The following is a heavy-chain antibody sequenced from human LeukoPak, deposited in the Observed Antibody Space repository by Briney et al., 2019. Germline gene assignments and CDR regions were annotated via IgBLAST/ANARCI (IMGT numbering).Heavy chain of an antibody. CDR1: GFTFSNYA. CDR3: AKGGYDYIEIGYFDY. J-gene: IGHJ4*02. D-gene: IGHD5-12*01. Sequence: GGSLRLSCAASGFTFSNYAMNWVRQAPGKGLEWVSVVIGSSGSTDYADSVKGRFTISRDISKNTLYLQMNRLRAEDTAICFCAKGGYDYIEIGYFDYWGQGTPVTVAS. CDR2: VIGSSGST. V-gene: IGHV3-23*01.